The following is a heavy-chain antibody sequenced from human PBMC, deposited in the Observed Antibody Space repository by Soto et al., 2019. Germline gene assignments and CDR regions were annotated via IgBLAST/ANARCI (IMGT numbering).Heavy chain of an antibody. Sequence: ASVKVSCKASGYTFTSYYIHWVRQAPGQGLEWMGIFNPTGDTASYAQKLQGRVTMTRDTSTGTAYMELGSLRSEDTAVYYCARGGRIVDTGIAYYYYHAMDVWGQGTTGTVSS. CDR2: FNPTGDTA. CDR1: GYTFTSYY. D-gene: IGHD5-18*01. CDR3: ARGGRIVDTGIAYYYYHAMDV. J-gene: IGHJ6*02. V-gene: IGHV1-46*01.